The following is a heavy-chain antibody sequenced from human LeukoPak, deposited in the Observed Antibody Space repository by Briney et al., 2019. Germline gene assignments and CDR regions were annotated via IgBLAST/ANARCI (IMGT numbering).Heavy chain of an antibody. Sequence: SETLSLTCAVYGGSFSGYYWSWIRQPPGKGLEWIGEINHSGSTNYNPSLKSRVTISVDTSKNQFSLKLSSVTAADTAVYYCARQPGVPAASDWFDPWGQGTLVTVSS. V-gene: IGHV4-34*01. CDR2: INHSGST. J-gene: IGHJ5*02. CDR1: GGSFSGYY. CDR3: ARQPGVPAASDWFDP. D-gene: IGHD2-2*01.